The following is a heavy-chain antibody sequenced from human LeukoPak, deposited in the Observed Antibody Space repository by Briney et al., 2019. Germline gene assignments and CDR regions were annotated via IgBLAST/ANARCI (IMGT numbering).Heavy chain of an antibody. J-gene: IGHJ4*02. D-gene: IGHD2-21*01. CDR1: GFTFSSYW. Sequence: GGSLRLSCAASGFTFSSYWMRWVRQAPGKGLEWVANIKEDGSDKYYVDAMKGRFTISRDNAKNSLYLQMNSLRAEDTAVYYCAREDPVAILSHWGQGTLVTVSS. CDR3: AREDPVAILSH. V-gene: IGHV3-7*01. CDR2: IKEDGSDK.